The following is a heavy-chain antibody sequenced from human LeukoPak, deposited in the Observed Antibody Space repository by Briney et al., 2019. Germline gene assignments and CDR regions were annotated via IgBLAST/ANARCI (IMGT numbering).Heavy chain of an antibody. CDR2: ISSSGSTI. D-gene: IGHD1-26*01. CDR3: ARKGGATTYGYYYYYMDV. Sequence: GGSLRLSCAASGFTFSNFEMNWVRQAPGKGLEWISYISSSGSTIYYADSVMGRFTISRDNAKNSLYLQMHSLRAEDTAVYYCARKGGATTYGYYYYYMDVWGKGTTVTISS. CDR1: GFTFSNFE. V-gene: IGHV3-48*03. J-gene: IGHJ6*03.